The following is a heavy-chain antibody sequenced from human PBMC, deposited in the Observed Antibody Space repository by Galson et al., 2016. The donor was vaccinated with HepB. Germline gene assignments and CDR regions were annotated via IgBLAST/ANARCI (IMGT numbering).Heavy chain of an antibody. CDR2: ISWDGGST. Sequence: SLRLSCAASGFTFDDYTMHWVRQAPGKGLEWISLISWDGGSTYYADSVKGRFTVSRDNSKNSLFLQMNSLRTEDTALYYCAKQIRLRTRWYIYFDYWGQGSLVTVSS. J-gene: IGHJ4*02. D-gene: IGHD6-13*01. CDR1: GFTFDDYT. CDR3: AKQIRLRTRWYIYFDY. V-gene: IGHV3-43*01.